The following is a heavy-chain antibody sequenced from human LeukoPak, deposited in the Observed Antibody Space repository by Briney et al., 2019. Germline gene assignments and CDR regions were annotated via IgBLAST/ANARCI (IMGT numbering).Heavy chain of an antibody. CDR2: INHSGST. Sequence: SETLSLTCAVYGGSFSGYYWSWIRQPPGKGLEWIGEINHSGSTYYNPSLKSRVTISVDTSKNQFSLKLSSVTAADTAVYYCHSYDSSVPGYWGQGTLVTVSS. D-gene: IGHD3-22*01. CDR3: HSYDSSVPGY. V-gene: IGHV4-34*03. CDR1: GGSFSGYY. J-gene: IGHJ4*02.